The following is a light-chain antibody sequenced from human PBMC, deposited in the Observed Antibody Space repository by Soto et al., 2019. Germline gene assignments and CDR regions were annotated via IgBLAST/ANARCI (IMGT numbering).Light chain of an antibody. V-gene: IGKV1-39*01. Sequence: RITLSVVSLSATGEASVTIPFRTGQSIYTYLSWYQQKPGKAPNLLIYVASSLQSGVPSRFSGSGSGTEFTLTIRSFQAEDFVPYYSPETYRPPWTFGHG. CDR3: PETYRPPWT. CDR2: VAS. J-gene: IGKJ1*01. CDR1: QSIYTY.